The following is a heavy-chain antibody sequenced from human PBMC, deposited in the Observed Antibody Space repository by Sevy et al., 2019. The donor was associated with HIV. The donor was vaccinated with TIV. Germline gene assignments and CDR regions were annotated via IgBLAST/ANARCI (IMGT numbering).Heavy chain of an antibody. D-gene: IGHD1-1*01. J-gene: IGHJ3*01. CDR1: DVSISSGTNY. V-gene: IGHV4-39*01. Sequence: SETLSITCTVSDVSISSGTNYWGWIRQPPGKGLEWIGSIYYSGTTYYNPSLKSRVTMSADTSMNQFSLKLSSVTVADTAVYLWGRQRGCRYEYDASDVWGQGKMVTVSS. CDR3: GRQRGCRYEYDASDV. CDR2: IYYSGTT.